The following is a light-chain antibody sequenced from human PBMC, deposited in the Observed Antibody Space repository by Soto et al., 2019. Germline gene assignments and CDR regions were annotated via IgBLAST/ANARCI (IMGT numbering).Light chain of an antibody. CDR3: CSYTTSNTRQIV. J-gene: IGLJ1*01. V-gene: IGLV2-14*01. Sequence: QSALTQPASVSGSPGQSITISCTGTSSDVGGYNYVSWYQQQPGKAPKFMIYDVTNRPSGVSNCFSGSKSGNTASLTISGLQAEDEADYYCCSYTTSNTRQIVFGTGTKVTVL. CDR1: SSDVGGYNY. CDR2: DVT.